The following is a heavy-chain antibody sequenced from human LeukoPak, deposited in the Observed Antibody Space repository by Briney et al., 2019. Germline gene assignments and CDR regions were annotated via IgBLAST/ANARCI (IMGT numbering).Heavy chain of an antibody. Sequence: ASVKVSCKVSGYTLTELSMHWVRQAPGKGLEWMGGFDREDGETIYAQKFQGRVTMTEDTSTDTAYMELSSLISEDTAVYYCATYYDYGDSNPDYWGQGTLVTVSS. D-gene: IGHD4-17*01. CDR3: ATYYDYGDSNPDY. CDR2: FDREDGET. CDR1: GYTLTELS. V-gene: IGHV1-24*01. J-gene: IGHJ4*02.